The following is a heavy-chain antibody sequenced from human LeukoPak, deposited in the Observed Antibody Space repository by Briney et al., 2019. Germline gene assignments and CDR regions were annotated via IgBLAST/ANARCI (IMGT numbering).Heavy chain of an antibody. CDR2: IKTDGTMI. J-gene: IGHJ5*02. Sequence: GGSLTLSCAASGFTFSSYWMHWVRQAPGKGLVWVSRIKTDGTMIGYAHSVKGRFTISRDNAKNTLYLQMHNLRDEDTAVYYCAGGGGTSCDRWGQGTLITVSS. D-gene: IGHD4-23*01. V-gene: IGHV3-74*01. CDR3: AGGGGTSCDR. CDR1: GFTFSSYW.